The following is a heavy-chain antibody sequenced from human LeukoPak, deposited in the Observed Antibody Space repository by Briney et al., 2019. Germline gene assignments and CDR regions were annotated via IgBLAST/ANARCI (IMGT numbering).Heavy chain of an antibody. V-gene: IGHV4-61*01. J-gene: IGHJ4*02. CDR2: IYYSGST. D-gene: IGHD6-19*01. Sequence: PSETLSLTCIVSGDSVSSGSYYWSWIRQPPGKGLEWIAYIYYSGSTNYNPFLKSRVTISVDTSKNQFSLKLSSVTAADTAVYYCARVLSGITVAWGQGTLVTVSS. CDR1: GDSVSSGSYY. CDR3: ARVLSGITVA.